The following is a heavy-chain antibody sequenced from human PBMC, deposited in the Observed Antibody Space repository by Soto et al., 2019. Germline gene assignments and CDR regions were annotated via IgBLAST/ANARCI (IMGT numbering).Heavy chain of an antibody. Sequence: EVQLAESGGGLVKPGGSLRVSCAASGFTFSSYSMNWVRQAPGKGLEWVSSISSSSSYRYYADSVKGRFTISRDNAKNSLYLQMNSLRAEDTAVYYCASELERRGGWFDPWGQGTLVTVSS. CDR2: ISSSSSYR. CDR3: ASELERRGGWFDP. J-gene: IGHJ5*02. D-gene: IGHD1-1*01. CDR1: GFTFSSYS. V-gene: IGHV3-21*04.